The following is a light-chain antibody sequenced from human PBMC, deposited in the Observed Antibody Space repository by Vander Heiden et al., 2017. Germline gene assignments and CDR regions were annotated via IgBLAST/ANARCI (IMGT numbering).Light chain of an antibody. Sequence: DNAVHQSPYSLAVSLGERATINGKSSMSGIYSSNDKSYLAWYQQKAGQPPKLLIYWASTRESGVPDRFSGSGSGTDFTLTISSLQAEDVAVYYCQQYYSTPYTFGQGTKV. J-gene: IGKJ2*01. CDR1: MSGIYSSNDKSY. V-gene: IGKV4-1*01. CDR2: WAS. CDR3: QQYYSTPYT.